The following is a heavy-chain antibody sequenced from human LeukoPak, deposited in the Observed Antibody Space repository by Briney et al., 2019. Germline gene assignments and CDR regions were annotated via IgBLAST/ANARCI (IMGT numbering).Heavy chain of an antibody. CDR3: ARGGIFGYYDSSGPGVY. CDR2: INPNSGGT. CDR1: GYTFTGYY. J-gene: IGHJ4*02. V-gene: IGHV1-2*02. Sequence: ASVKVSCKASGYTFTGYYMHWVRQAPGQGLEWMGWINPNSGGTNYAQKFQGRVTMTRDTSISTAYMELSRLRSDDTAVYYCARGGIFGYYDSSGPGVYWGQGTLVTVSS. D-gene: IGHD3-22*01.